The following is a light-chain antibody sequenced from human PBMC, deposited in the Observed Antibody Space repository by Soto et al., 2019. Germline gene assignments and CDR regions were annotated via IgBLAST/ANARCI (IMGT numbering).Light chain of an antibody. CDR2: GVS. V-gene: IGKV3-20*01. Sequence: EIVLTQSPGTLSLSPGERATLSCRASQSVSTSYLAWYQQKPGQAPRLLIYGVSSRATGIADRFSGSGSGTDFTLTISSLQPEDFATYYCQQSYSTLITFGQGTRLEIK. CDR1: QSVSTSY. CDR3: QQSYSTLIT. J-gene: IGKJ5*01.